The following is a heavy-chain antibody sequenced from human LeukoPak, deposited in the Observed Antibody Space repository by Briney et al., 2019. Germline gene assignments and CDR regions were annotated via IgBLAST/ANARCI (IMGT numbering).Heavy chain of an antibody. V-gene: IGHV4-59*08. CDR3: ARGRTYYYDSSGWTYDY. CDR2: IYYSGST. Sequence: SETLSLTCTVSGGSISSYYWSWIRQPPGKGLEWIGYIYYSGSTNYNPSLKSRVTISVDTSKNQFSLKLSSVTAADTAVYYCARGRTYYYDSSGWTYDYWGQGTLVTVSS. CDR1: GGSISSYY. D-gene: IGHD3-22*01. J-gene: IGHJ4*02.